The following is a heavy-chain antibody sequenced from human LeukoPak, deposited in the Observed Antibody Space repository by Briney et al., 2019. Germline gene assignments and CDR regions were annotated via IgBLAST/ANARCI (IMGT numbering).Heavy chain of an antibody. J-gene: IGHJ4*02. V-gene: IGHV3-9*01. CDR3: AKDSSGSSWYDSFDY. Sequence: PGGSLRLSCAASGFTFEDYAMHWVRQAPGKGLGWVSGISWNSGSIGYADSVKGRFTISRDNAKNSLYLQMNSLRAEDTALYYCAKDSSGSSWYDSFDYWGQGTLVTVSS. CDR1: GFTFEDYA. D-gene: IGHD6-13*01. CDR2: ISWNSGSI.